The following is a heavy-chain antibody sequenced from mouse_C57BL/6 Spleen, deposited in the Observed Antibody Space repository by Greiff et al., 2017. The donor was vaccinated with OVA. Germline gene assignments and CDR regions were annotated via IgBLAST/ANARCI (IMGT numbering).Heavy chain of an antibody. J-gene: IGHJ2*01. V-gene: IGHV1-22*01. CDR3: ARRRPPVFDY. CDR1: GYTFTDYN. CDR2: INPNNGGT. Sequence: EVKLQESGPELVKPGASVKMSCKASGYTFTDYNMHWVKQSHGKSLEWIGYINPNNGGTSYNQKFKGKATLTVNKSSSTAYMELRSLTSEDSAVYYCARRRPPVFDYWGQGTTLTVSS.